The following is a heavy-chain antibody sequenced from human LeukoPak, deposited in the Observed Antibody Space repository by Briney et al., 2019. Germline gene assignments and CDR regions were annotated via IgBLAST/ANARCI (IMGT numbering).Heavy chain of an antibody. V-gene: IGHV4-39*07. CDR3: ASTNDYGDYYFDF. CDR2: IYYIGST. Sequence: PSETLSLTCTVSGGSISSSSYYWGWIRQPPGKGLEWIGSIYYIGSTYYNPSLKSRVTISVDTSKNQLSLKLSSVTAADTAVYYCASTNDYGDYYFDFWGQGTLVTVSS. CDR1: GGSISSSSYY. D-gene: IGHD4-17*01. J-gene: IGHJ4*02.